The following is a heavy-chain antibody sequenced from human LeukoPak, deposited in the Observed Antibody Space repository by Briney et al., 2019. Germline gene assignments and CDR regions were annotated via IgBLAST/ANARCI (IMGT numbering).Heavy chain of an antibody. CDR3: AKGGGSGSYFLYFDY. V-gene: IGHV3-23*01. CDR2: ISMSGDDT. J-gene: IGHJ4*02. Sequence: HSGGSLRLSCAPSGLNTNKYSMTWVRQAPGKGLEWVSGISMSGDDTYYADSVKGRYILSRDDSKNTLYLHMNSLRVEDTAVYYCAKGGGSGSYFLYFDYWGQGTLVTVSS. D-gene: IGHD1-26*01. CDR1: GLNTNKYS.